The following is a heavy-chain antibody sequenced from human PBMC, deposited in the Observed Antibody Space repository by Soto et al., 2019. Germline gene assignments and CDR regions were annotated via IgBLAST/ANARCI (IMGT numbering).Heavy chain of an antibody. D-gene: IGHD6-13*01. Sequence: EVQPVESGGGLVQPGRSLRLSCAASGFTFDDYAMHWVRQVPGKGLEWVSGINWNSGSIGYGDSVKGRFAISRDNAKNSLHLQMNSLSAEDTAVYYCVKDESINWYSGHFRHWGQGTLVTVSS. J-gene: IGHJ1*01. CDR3: VKDESINWYSGHFRH. CDR2: INWNSGSI. CDR1: GFTFDDYA. V-gene: IGHV3-9*01.